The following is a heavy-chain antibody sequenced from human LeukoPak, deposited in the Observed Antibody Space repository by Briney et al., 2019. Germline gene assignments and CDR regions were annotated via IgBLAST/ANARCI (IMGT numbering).Heavy chain of an antibody. Sequence: GGSLRLSCAASGFTFSSYAMSWVRQAPGKGQEWVSAISGSGGSTYYADSVKGRFTISRDNSKNTLYLQMNSLRAEDTAVYYCAKDWGGFPYNWFAPWGQGTLVTVSS. J-gene: IGHJ5*02. D-gene: IGHD7-27*01. CDR2: ISGSGGST. CDR3: AKDWGGFPYNWFAP. CDR1: GFTFSSYA. V-gene: IGHV3-23*01.